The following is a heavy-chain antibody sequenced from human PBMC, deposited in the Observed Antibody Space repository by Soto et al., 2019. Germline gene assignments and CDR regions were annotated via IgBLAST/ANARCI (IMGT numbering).Heavy chain of an antibody. V-gene: IGHV3-66*01. CDR2: IYSGGST. CDR3: ARDPWAADY. D-gene: IGHD3-16*01. J-gene: IGHJ4*02. Sequence: EVQSVESGGGLVQPGGSLRLSCAASGFTVSTKYMSWVRQAPGKGLEWVSVIYSGGSTFYADPVRGRFTISRDNSKNTVNLQMNSLRAEDTAVYYCARDPWAADYWGQGTLVTVSS. CDR1: GFTVSTKY.